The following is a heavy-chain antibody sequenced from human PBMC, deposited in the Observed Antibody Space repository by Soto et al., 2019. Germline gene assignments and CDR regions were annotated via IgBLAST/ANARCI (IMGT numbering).Heavy chain of an antibody. CDR3: ARVGDDYSNYFYDD. V-gene: IGHV4-39*01. D-gene: IGHD4-4*01. J-gene: IGHJ4*02. CDR1: GGSISSTSYY. CDR2: IYYSGST. Sequence: SETLSLTCTVSGGSISSTSYYWGWIRRPPGKALGWIGSIYYSGSTYYNPSLKSRVTISVDTSKNQFSLRLTSVTAADTAVYYCARVGDDYSNYFYDDWGQGTLVTVSS.